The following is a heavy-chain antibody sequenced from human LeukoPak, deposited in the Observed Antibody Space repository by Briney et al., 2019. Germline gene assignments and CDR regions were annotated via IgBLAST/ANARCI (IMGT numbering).Heavy chain of an antibody. J-gene: IGHJ3*02. Sequence: ASVKVSCKASGYTFTSYDISWVRQATGQGLEWMGWMNPNSGNTGYAQKFQGRVTMTRNTSISTAYMELSSLRSEDTAVYYCARGDRSFDAFDIWGQGTMVTVSS. CDR1: GYTFTSYD. CDR3: ARGDRSFDAFDI. V-gene: IGHV1-8*01. D-gene: IGHD3-22*01. CDR2: MNPNSGNT.